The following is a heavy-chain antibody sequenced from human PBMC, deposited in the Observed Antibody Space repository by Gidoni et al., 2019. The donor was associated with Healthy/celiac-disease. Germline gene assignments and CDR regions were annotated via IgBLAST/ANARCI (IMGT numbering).Heavy chain of an antibody. V-gene: IGHV3-23*01. CDR3: AKDLLVDTAMVSYFDY. Sequence: EVQLLESGGGLVQPGGSLRLSCAASGFTFSSYAMSWVRQAPGKGLEWVSAISGSGGSTYYADSVKGRFTISRDNSKNTLYLQMNSLRAEDTAVYYCAKDLLVDTAMVSYFDYWGQGTLVTVSS. CDR1: GFTFSSYA. D-gene: IGHD5-18*01. J-gene: IGHJ4*02. CDR2: ISGSGGST.